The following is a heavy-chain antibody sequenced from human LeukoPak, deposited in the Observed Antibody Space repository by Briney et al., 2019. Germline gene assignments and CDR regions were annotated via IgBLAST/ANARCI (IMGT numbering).Heavy chain of an antibody. CDR2: IIPIFGTA. J-gene: IGHJ6*03. CDR1: GYTFTDYY. D-gene: IGHD3-10*01. Sequence: SVKVSCKASGYTFTDYYMHWVRQAPGQGLEWMGGIIPIFGTANYAQKFQGRVTITADKSTSTAYMELSSLRSEDTAVYYCARGGFGNYYYYYMDVWGKGTTVTVSS. V-gene: IGHV1-69*06. CDR3: ARGGFGNYYYYYMDV.